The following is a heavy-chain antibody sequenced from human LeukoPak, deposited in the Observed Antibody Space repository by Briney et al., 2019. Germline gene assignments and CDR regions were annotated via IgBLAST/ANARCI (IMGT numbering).Heavy chain of an antibody. CDR3: ARVWGLAVAGGEIEY. Sequence: SETLSLTCTVSGGSISSYYWSWIRQPPGKGLEWIGYIYYSGSTNYNPSLKSRVTISVDTSKNQFSLKLSSVTAADTAVYYCARVWGLAVAGGEIEYWGQGTLVTVSS. J-gene: IGHJ4*02. CDR2: IYYSGST. D-gene: IGHD6-13*01. CDR1: GGSISSYY. V-gene: IGHV4-59*01.